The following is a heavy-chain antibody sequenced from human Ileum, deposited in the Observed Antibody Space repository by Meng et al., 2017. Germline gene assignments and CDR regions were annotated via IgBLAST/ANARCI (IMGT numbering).Heavy chain of an antibody. D-gene: IGHD2/OR15-2a*01. CDR2: IYSSGST. J-gene: IGHJ3*02. V-gene: IGHV4-61*02. Sequence: LRLSCTVSGCSITSRSYYWSWIRQSAGKGLEWIGRIYSSGSTTYNPSLKSRVTISVDTSKNQFSLRMSSVTDEDTAVYYCASEFSMCAHPPVFDIWGQGTMVTVSS. CDR3: ASEFSMCAHPPVFDI. CDR1: GCSITSRSYY.